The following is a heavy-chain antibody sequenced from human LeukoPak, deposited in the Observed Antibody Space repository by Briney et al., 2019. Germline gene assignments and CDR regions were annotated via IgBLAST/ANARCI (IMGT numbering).Heavy chain of an antibody. CDR2: IKPDGSET. V-gene: IGHV3-7*05. CDR1: GITFSAHW. J-gene: IGHJ4*02. CDR3: ASWGL. Sequence: GGSLRLSCAASGITFSAHWMGWVRQAPGKGLEWVANIKPDGSETYYVDSVKGRFAISRDNAKNSLYLQMNSLRAEDTAVYYCASWGLWGQGTLVTVSS. D-gene: IGHD3-16*01.